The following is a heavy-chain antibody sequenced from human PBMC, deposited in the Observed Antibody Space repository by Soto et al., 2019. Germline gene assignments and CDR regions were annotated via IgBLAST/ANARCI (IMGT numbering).Heavy chain of an antibody. D-gene: IGHD1-1*01. CDR2: IFYSGTT. CDR1: GDSISSADYY. V-gene: IGHV4-30-4*01. J-gene: IGHJ6*02. Sequence: ALTCTVSGDSISSADYYWSWIRQTPGKGLEWIGHIFYSGTTYYNPSLKSRLTISVDTSKNHFSLRLTSVTAADTAVYYCARDLWVEPELYYYGMDVWGPGTTVTGSS. CDR3: ARDLWVEPELYYYGMDV.